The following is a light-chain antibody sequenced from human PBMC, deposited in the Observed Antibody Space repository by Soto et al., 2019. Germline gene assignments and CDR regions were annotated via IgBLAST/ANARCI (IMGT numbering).Light chain of an antibody. CDR3: CTHAGRNTYV. CDR2: EGD. V-gene: IGLV2-23*01. Sequence: QSALTQPASVSGSLGQSITIFCTGTTSDVGNRNLVSWYQHHPGEAPQLIVFEGDKRPSGVSDRFSASKSGNTASLTISGLQADDEADYYCCTHAGRNTYVFGTGTKLTVL. CDR1: TSDVGNRNL. J-gene: IGLJ1*01.